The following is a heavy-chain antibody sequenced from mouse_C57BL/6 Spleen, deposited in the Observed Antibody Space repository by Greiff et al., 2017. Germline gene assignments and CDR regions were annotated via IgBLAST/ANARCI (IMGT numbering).Heavy chain of an antibody. V-gene: IGHV2-2*01. CDR2: IWSGGST. D-gene: IGHD4-1*01. CDR3: ARKGANWDYFDY. Sequence: VQRVESGPGLVQPSQSLSITCTVSGFSLTSYGVHWVRQSPGKGLEWLGVIWSGGSTDYNAAFISRLSISKDNSKSQVFFKMNSLQADDTAIYYCARKGANWDYFDYWGQGTTLTVSS. CDR1: GFSLTSYG. J-gene: IGHJ2*01.